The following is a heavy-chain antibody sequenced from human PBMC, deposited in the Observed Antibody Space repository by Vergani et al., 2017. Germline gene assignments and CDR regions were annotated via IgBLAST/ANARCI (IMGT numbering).Heavy chain of an antibody. CDR3: ARDFPGRSGNIAVAATGYYGMDV. V-gene: IGHV3-66*01. CDR2: IYSGGST. J-gene: IGHJ6*02. CDR1: GFTVSSNY. D-gene: IGHD6-19*01. Sequence: EVQLVESGGGLVQPGGSLRLSCAASGFTVSSNYMSWVRQAPGKGLEWVSVIYSGGSTYYADSVKGRFTISRGNSKNTLYLQMNSLRAEDTAVYYCARDFPGRSGNIAVAATGYYGMDVWGQGTTVTVSS.